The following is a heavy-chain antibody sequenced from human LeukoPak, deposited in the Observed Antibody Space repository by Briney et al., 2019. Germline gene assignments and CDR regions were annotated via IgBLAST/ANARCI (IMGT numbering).Heavy chain of an antibody. CDR3: ARDSYDILTGYYKRFDY. J-gene: IGHJ4*02. V-gene: IGHV3-33*08. Sequence: GGSLRLSCAASGFTFSSYGMHWVRQAPGKGLEWVAVIWYDGSDQRLIDSVKGRFTISRDNSKNTLYLQMNSLRAEDTAVYYCARDSYDILTGYYKRFDYWGQGTLVTVSS. D-gene: IGHD3-9*01. CDR2: IWYDGSDQ. CDR1: GFTFSSYG.